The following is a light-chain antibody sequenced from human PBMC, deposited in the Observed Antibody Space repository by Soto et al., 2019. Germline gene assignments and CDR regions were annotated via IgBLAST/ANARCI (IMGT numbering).Light chain of an antibody. V-gene: IGLV2-23*02. CDR3: CSSAGSNSLI. CDR1: NGDVGSYDL. J-gene: IGLJ2*01. CDR2: EVN. Sequence: QSALTQPASVSGSPGQSITISCTGTNGDVGSYDLVSWYQRYPGEAPKLIIYEVNKRPSGISNRFSGSKSGNTASLTISGLQAEDQPEYDCCSSAGSNSLIFGGGAQLTVL.